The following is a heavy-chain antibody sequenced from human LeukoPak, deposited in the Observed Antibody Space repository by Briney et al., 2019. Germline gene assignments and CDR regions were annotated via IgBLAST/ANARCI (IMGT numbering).Heavy chain of an antibody. CDR1: GFTFSSYA. Sequence: GGSLRLSCAASGFTFSSYAMTWVRQAPGKGLEWVAVISYDGSNKYYADSVKGRFTISRDNSKNTLYLQMNSLRAEDTAVYYCARELISRGYSGPYYYYGMDVWGKGTTVTVSS. CDR3: ARELISRGYSGPYYYYGMDV. CDR2: ISYDGSNK. V-gene: IGHV3-30*04. D-gene: IGHD5-12*01. J-gene: IGHJ6*04.